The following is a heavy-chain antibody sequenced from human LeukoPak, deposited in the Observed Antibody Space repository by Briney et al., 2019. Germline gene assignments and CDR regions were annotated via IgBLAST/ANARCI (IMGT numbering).Heavy chain of an antibody. CDR1: GYSISSGYY. J-gene: IGHJ3*02. CDR2: IYHSGST. CDR3: ASPHIVVVTAIPDPDDAFDI. D-gene: IGHD2-21*02. Sequence: SETLSLTCTVSGYSISSGYYWGWIRQPPGKGLEWIGSIYHSGSTYYNPSLKSRVTISVDTSKNQFSLKLSSVTAADTAVYYCASPHIVVVTAIPDPDDAFDIWGQGTMVTVSS. V-gene: IGHV4-38-2*02.